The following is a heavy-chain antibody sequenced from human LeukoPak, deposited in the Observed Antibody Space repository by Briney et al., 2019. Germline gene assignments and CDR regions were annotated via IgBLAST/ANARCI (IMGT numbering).Heavy chain of an antibody. D-gene: IGHD5-24*01. CDR1: GGSITSDIDY. J-gene: IGHJ3*02. CDR3: AREDGYNMDDAFDI. V-gene: IGHV4-39*01. Sequence: SETLSLTCTLSGGSITSDIDYWGWIRQPPGKGLEWIGSVYYSGSTFHNPSLRSRVTLSVDTSKNQFSLRLRSVTAADTAVYYCAREDGYNMDDAFDIWGQGTMVSVSS. CDR2: VYYSGST.